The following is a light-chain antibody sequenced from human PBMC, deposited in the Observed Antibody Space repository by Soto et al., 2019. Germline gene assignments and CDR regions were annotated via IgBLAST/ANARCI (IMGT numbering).Light chain of an antibody. J-gene: IGKJ3*01. CDR1: QTVNSN. V-gene: IGKV3-15*01. CDR3: QQYNNWPLT. Sequence: EIVMTQSPATLSVSPGERATLSCRASQTVNSNLAWYQQKPGQAPRLLIYGASTRATDIPGRFSGSGSGTEFTLAINSLQSEDFAVYYCQQYNNWPLTFGPGTKVDIK. CDR2: GAS.